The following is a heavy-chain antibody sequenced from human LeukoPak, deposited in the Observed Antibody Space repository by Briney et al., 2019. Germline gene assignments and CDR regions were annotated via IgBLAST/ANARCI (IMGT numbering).Heavy chain of an antibody. D-gene: IGHD6-13*01. V-gene: IGHV3-30*18. CDR1: GFTFSSYG. Sequence: PGRSRRLSCEASGFTFSSYGMHWVPQAPGKGLEWVAVVSADGSNKQYADSVKGRFTISKDNSKNTLYLQLNSLRTEDTAVYYCAKGGVSDSGSWYGDYFDYWGQGTLVTVSS. CDR3: AKGGVSDSGSWYGDYFDY. J-gene: IGHJ4*02. CDR2: VSADGSNK.